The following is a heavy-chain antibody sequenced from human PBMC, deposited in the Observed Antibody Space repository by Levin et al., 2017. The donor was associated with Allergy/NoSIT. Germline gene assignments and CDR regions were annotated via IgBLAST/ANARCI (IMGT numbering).Heavy chain of an antibody. V-gene: IGHV4-59*01. CDR1: GGSISSYY. CDR2: IYYSGST. D-gene: IGHD3-9*01. J-gene: IGHJ3*02. Sequence: SQTLSLTCTVSGGSISSYYWSWIRQPPGKGLEWIGYIYYSGSTNYNPSLKSRVTISVDTSKNQFSLKLSSVTAADTAVYYCARGRYDILTGYYSRDAFDIWGQGTMVTVSS. CDR3: ARGRYDILTGYYSRDAFDI.